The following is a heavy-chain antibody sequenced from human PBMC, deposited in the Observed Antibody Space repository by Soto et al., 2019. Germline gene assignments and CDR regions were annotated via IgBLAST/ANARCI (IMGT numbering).Heavy chain of an antibody. CDR1: GGSIRSGGYY. V-gene: IGHV4-31*03. CDR3: AATKRFLEWLSTLAAFDI. CDR2: IYYSGST. J-gene: IGHJ3*02. Sequence: PSETLSLTCTVSGGSIRSGGYYWSWIRQHPGKGLEWIGYIYYSGSTYYNPSLKSRVTISVDTSKNQFSLKLSSVTAADTAVYYCAATKRFLEWLSTLAAFDIWGQGTMVTVSS. D-gene: IGHD3-3*01.